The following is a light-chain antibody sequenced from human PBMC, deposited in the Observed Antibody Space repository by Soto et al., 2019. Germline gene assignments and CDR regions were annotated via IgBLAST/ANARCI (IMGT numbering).Light chain of an antibody. CDR1: QTACSNC. J-gene: IGKJ3*01. CDR2: GAS. Sequence: EIVLTQSPGTLSLSPGERATLSCRASQTACSNCLASYQQKPGQAPRLLISGASNRATGIPDSFSASGSGTDFPLTISRVEPEDFAVFYCQQYGGSPGFTFGPGATVDIK. CDR3: QQYGGSPGFT. V-gene: IGKV3-20*01.